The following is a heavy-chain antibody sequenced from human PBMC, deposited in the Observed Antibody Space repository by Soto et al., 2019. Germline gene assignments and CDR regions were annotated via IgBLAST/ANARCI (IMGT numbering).Heavy chain of an antibody. J-gene: IGHJ2*01. CDR2: THHSGST. V-gene: IGHV4-4*02. CDR3: VGERADYGGKSVGYFDL. Sequence: QVQLQESGPGLVKPSGTLSLTCAVSGGSISSSNWWSCVRQPPGKGLEWIAETHHSGSTNYNPSLMCRVSILVDKAKNQFSRRLNSVAAADTAVYYCVGERADYGGKSVGYFDLWGRGTLVTVSS. CDR1: GGSISSSNW. D-gene: IGHD4-17*01.